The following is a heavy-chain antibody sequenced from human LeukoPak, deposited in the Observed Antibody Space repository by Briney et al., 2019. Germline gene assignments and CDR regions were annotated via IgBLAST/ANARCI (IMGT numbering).Heavy chain of an antibody. V-gene: IGHV4-38-2*02. CDR3: ARGDYYGSGISLGY. D-gene: IGHD3-10*01. CDR2: IYHSGST. Sequence: SETLSLTCTVFGYSISSGYYWGWIRQPPGKGLEWIGTIYHSGSTYLNPSLKSRITLSVDTPKNQFSLKLSSVTAADTAVYYCARGDYYGSGISLGYWGQGTLVTVSS. J-gene: IGHJ4*02. CDR1: GYSISSGYY.